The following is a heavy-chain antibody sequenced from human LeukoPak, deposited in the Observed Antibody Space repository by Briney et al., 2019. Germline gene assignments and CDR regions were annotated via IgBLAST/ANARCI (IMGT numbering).Heavy chain of an antibody. CDR1: GGSISSGGYY. D-gene: IGHD5/OR15-5a*01. CDR2: IYHSGST. Sequence: SQTLSLTCTVSGGSISSGGYYWSWIRQPPGKGLEWIGYIYHSGSTYYNPSLKSRVTISVDRSKNQFSLKLSSVTAADTAVYYCAMTCPGDAFDIWGQGTMVTVSS. J-gene: IGHJ3*02. V-gene: IGHV4-30-2*01. CDR3: AMTCPGDAFDI.